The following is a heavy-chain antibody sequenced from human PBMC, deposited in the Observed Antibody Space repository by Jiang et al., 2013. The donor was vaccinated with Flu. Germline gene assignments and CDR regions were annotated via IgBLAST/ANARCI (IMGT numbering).Heavy chain of an antibody. CDR1: GDSVSSNNAA. CDR3: TKGASHYYAMDV. Sequence: QTLSLTCAISGDSVSSNNAAWNWVRQSPSRGLEWLGRTYYNSKWYNDYAVSVKSRITVNPDTSKNQFSLQLNSVTPEDTAVYYCTKGASHYYAMDVWGQGTTVTVSS. D-gene: IGHD3-16*01. J-gene: IGHJ6*02. V-gene: IGHV6-1*01. CDR2: TYYNSKWYN.